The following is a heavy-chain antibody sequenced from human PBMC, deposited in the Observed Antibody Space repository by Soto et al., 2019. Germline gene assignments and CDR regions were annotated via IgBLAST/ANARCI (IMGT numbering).Heavy chain of an antibody. CDR3: AKDSSTTYYYYGMDV. D-gene: IGHD2-2*01. V-gene: IGHV3-30*18. Sequence: RRLSCAASGFTFISYGMHWVRQAPGKGLEWVAVISYDGSNKYYADSVKGRFTISRDNSKNTLYLQMNSLRAEDTAVYYCAKDSSTTYYYYGMDVWGQGTTVTVSS. J-gene: IGHJ6*02. CDR1: GFTFISYG. CDR2: ISYDGSNK.